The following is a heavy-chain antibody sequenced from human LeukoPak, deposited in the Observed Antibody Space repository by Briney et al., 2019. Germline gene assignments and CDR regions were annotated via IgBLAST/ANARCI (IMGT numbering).Heavy chain of an antibody. J-gene: IGHJ5*02. CDR1: GGTFSSYA. V-gene: IGHV1-69*13. D-gene: IGHD6-19*01. CDR3: ARAVSQWLAPTNWFDP. Sequence: SEKVSCKASGGTFSSYAISWVRQAPGQGLEWMGGIIPIFGTANYAQKFQGRVTITADESTSTAYMELSSLRSEDTAVYYCARAVSQWLAPTNWFDPWGQGTLVTVSS. CDR2: IIPIFGTA.